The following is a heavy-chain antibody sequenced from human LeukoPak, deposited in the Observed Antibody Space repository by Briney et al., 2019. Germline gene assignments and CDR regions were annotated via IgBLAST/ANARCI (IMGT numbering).Heavy chain of an antibody. CDR3: ARDGDGDYDGYFDL. D-gene: IGHD4-17*01. Sequence: GASVTVSCKASGYSFSNYGISWVRQAPGQGLEWRGWISAYNGNTNYAQKFQGRVTMTTDTSTSTAYMELRSLRSDDTAVYYCARDGDGDYDGYFDLWGRGTLVTVSS. J-gene: IGHJ2*01. V-gene: IGHV1-18*01. CDR2: ISAYNGNT. CDR1: GYSFSNYG.